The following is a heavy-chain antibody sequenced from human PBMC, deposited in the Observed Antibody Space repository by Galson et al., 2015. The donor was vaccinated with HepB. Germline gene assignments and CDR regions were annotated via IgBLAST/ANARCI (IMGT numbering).Heavy chain of an antibody. D-gene: IGHD6-13*01. Sequence: SLRLSCAASGFTFSSYAMHWVRQAPGKGLEWVAVISYDGSNKYYADSVKGRFTISRDNSKNTLYLQMNSLRAEDTAVYYCAKDGSAIAAAEFDYWGQGTLVTVSS. CDR2: ISYDGSNK. CDR1: GFTFSSYA. J-gene: IGHJ4*02. V-gene: IGHV3-30-3*01. CDR3: AKDGSAIAAAEFDY.